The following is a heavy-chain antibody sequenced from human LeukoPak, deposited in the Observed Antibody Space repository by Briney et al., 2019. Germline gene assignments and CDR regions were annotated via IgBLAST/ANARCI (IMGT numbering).Heavy chain of an antibody. CDR1: GVSISSSNSY. V-gene: IGHV4-39*07. CDR3: ARDDRVVVALDY. CDR2: IYYSGST. Sequence: SETLSLTCTVSGVSISSSNSYWGWIRQPPGKGLEWIGSIYYSGSTYYNPSLKSRVTISVDTSKNQFSLKLSSVTAADTAVYYCARDDRVVVALDYWGQGTLVTVSS. J-gene: IGHJ4*02. D-gene: IGHD2-15*01.